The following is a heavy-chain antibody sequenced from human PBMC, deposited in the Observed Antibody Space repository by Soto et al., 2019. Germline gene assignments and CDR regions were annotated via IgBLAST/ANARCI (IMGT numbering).Heavy chain of an antibody. D-gene: IGHD6-13*01. CDR2: IKQDGSDI. V-gene: IGHV3-7*05. CDR3: ARRGIPAAGTTFDY. J-gene: IGHJ4*02. CDR1: GFTFRSYW. Sequence: GGSLRLSCAAYGFTFRSYWMAWVRQAPGEGLEWVASIKQDGSDIHYVDSVKGRFTISRDNAENSLYLQMNSLRAEDTAVYYCARRGIPAAGTTFDYWGLGTLVTVPQ.